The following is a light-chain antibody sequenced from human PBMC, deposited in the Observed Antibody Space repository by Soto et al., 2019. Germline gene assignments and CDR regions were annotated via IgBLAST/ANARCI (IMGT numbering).Light chain of an antibody. CDR3: QQYGISPRT. CDR2: GAS. Sequence: EFVLTQSPGTLSLSPGERAALSCRASQTVRNNYLAWYQQKPGQAPRLLIYGASSRATGIPDRFSGSGSGTDFTLTISRLEPEDFAVYYCQQYGISPRTFGQGTKVDIK. J-gene: IGKJ1*01. V-gene: IGKV3-20*01. CDR1: QTVRNNY.